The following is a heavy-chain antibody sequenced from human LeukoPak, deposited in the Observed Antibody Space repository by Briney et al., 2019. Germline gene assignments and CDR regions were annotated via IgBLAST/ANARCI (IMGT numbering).Heavy chain of an antibody. D-gene: IGHD3-10*01. CDR1: GGSFSGYY. V-gene: IGHV4-34*01. J-gene: IGHJ6*03. CDR3: ARGGFGYANYYYYYMDV. CDR2: INHSGST. Sequence: SEALSLTCAVYGGSFSGYYWSWIRQPPGKGLEWIGEINHSGSTNYNPSLKSRVTISVDTSKNQFSLKLSSVTAADTAVYYCARGGFGYANYYYYYMDVWGKGTTVTVSS.